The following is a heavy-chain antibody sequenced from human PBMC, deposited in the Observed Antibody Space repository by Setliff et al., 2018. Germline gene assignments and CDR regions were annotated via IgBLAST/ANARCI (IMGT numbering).Heavy chain of an antibody. CDR3: ATFRGYTYGYDY. CDR2: ISGYNSNT. V-gene: IGHV1-18*01. J-gene: IGHJ4*02. CDR1: GFTFKTYS. Sequence: GASVKVSCKASGFTFKTYSFSWIRQAPGQGLEWVGWISGYNSNTIYAQNFQGRVTTTTDASTNTAYMELRSLGSDDTAVYYCATFRGYTYGYDYWGQGTLVTVSS. D-gene: IGHD5-18*01.